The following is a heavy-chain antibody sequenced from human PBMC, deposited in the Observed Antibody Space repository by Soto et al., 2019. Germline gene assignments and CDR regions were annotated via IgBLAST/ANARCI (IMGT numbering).Heavy chain of an antibody. D-gene: IGHD4-17*01. J-gene: IGHJ4*02. CDR2: TRISGGNT. CDR1: GLPFSSHA. CDR3: ANEIRPNDY. V-gene: IGHV3-23*01. Sequence: EVQLLESGGGLVQPGGSLRLSCAASGLPFSSHAMSWVRQAPGKGLEWVSSTRISGGNTYYADSVRGRFTISRDNSKNTLYLHMNILTAEDTAIYNCANEIRPNDYWGQGTLVTVSS.